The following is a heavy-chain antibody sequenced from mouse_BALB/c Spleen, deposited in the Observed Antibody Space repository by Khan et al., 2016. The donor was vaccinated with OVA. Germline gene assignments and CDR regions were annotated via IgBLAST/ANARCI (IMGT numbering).Heavy chain of an antibody. D-gene: IGHD1-1*02. CDR1: GFTFTDYY. Sequence: EVQLLETGGGFMQPGGSLKLSCATSGFTFTDYYMYWVRQTPEKRLEWVAYISNRGTTTYYPDTVRGRFTISRDNDKNTLYLQMSRLGSDDTAIYFCAREGDGGGLAYWGQGTLVTVSA. J-gene: IGHJ3*01. CDR3: AREGDGGGLAY. CDR2: ISNRGTTT. V-gene: IGHV5-12*02.